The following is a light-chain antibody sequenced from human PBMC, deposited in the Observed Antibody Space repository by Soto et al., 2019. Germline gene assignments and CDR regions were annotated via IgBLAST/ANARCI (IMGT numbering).Light chain of an antibody. Sequence: IVMTQSPATLSVSPGERATLSCRASQSVSNNYLAWYQQKPGQAPRRLMYGAPIRAAGVPDRFSGSGSGTEFTLTISRLEPEDFTVYYYHHYETFGQGTKVDIK. V-gene: IGKV3-20*01. CDR1: QSVSNNY. CDR3: HHYET. CDR2: GAP. J-gene: IGKJ1*01.